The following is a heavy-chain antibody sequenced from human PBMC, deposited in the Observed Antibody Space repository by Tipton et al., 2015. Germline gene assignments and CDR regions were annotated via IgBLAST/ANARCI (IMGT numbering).Heavy chain of an antibody. D-gene: IGHD3-10*01. J-gene: IGHJ6*02. CDR2: IFVGGSV. CDR3: ARVGYYYGSGSYYHYYYYYGMDV. CDR1: GDSIRNYH. V-gene: IGHV4-4*07. Sequence: GLVKPSETLSLNCSVSGDSIRNYHWSWIRQPAGKGLEWIGRIFVGGSVAYSPSVKSRVTISVDTSKNQFSLKLSSVTAADTAVYYCARVGYYYGSGSYYHYYYYYGMDVWGQGTTVTVSS.